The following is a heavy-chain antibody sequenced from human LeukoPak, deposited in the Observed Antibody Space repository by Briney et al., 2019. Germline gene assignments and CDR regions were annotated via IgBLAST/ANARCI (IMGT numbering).Heavy chain of an antibody. D-gene: IGHD6-19*01. CDR2: ISYDGSNK. CDR1: GFTFSSYA. J-gene: IGHJ3*02. CDR3: ARVKAVAVAGAFDT. V-gene: IGHV3-30-3*01. Sequence: PGGSLRLSCAASGFTFSSYAMHWVRQAPGKGLEWVAVISYDGSNKYYADSVKGRFTISRDNSKNTLYLQMNSLRAEDTAVYYCARVKAVAVAGAFDTWGQGTMVTVSS.